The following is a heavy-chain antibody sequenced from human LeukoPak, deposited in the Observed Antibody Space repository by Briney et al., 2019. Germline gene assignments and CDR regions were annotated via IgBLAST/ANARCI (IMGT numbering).Heavy chain of an antibody. Sequence: GGSLRLSCAASGFTFSSYEMNWVRQAPGKGLEWVSYISSSGSTIYYADSVKGRFTISRDNAKNSLYLQMNSLRAEDTAVYYCARGTYYDILTGYYTPFDYWGQGTLVTVSS. J-gene: IGHJ4*02. CDR3: ARGTYYDILTGYYTPFDY. D-gene: IGHD3-9*01. V-gene: IGHV3-48*03. CDR2: ISSSGSTI. CDR1: GFTFSSYE.